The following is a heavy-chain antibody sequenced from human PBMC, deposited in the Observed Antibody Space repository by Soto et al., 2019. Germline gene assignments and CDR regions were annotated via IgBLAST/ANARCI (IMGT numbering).Heavy chain of an antibody. CDR2: IGVGRGNT. V-gene: IGHV1-58*02. CDR3: AAEVYLGGACCNFDY. Sequence: ASVKVSCKTSGFTFSNSAIQWVRQARGERLEWVGWIGVGRGNTNYAQNLQGRVTITRDMSTATTYMELSGLRSDDTAIYYCAAEVYLGGACCNFDYWGQGTPVTVS. J-gene: IGHJ4*02. D-gene: IGHD2-21*02. CDR1: GFTFSNSA.